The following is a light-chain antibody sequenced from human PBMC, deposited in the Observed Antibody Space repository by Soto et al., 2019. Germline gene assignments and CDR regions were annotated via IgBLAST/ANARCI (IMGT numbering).Light chain of an antibody. CDR1: QSIRNY. J-gene: IGKJ4*01. CDR3: QQRSDWVT. V-gene: IGKV3-11*01. CDR2: DAS. Sequence: EVVLTESPATLSFSPWERATRAFRASQSIRNYLAWYQQKPRQAPRLLIYDASNRATGIPARFSGSGSGTDFILTISSLEHEDSGVYYCQQRSDWVTFGGGTKV.